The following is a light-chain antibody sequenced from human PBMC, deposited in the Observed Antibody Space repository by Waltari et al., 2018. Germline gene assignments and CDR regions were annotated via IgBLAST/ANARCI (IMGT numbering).Light chain of an antibody. V-gene: IGLV1-51*01. CDR3: GTWDSSLRAGV. CDR2: ADS. Sequence: QSVLTQPPSVSAAPGQKVTISCSGNSSNLGNNYVAWYQQLPGTAPRLLIYADSKRPSGIPDRFSGSKSGTSVTLGITGLQTGDEADYYCGTWDSSLRAGVFGTGTKVSVL. CDR1: SSNLGNNY. J-gene: IGLJ1*01.